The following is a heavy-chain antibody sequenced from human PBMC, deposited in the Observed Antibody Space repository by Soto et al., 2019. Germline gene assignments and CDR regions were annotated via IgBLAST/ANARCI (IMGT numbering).Heavy chain of an antibody. D-gene: IGHD3-3*01. CDR3: ARDFGHGYYLDY. CDR2: ITDSSDTV. Sequence: TGGSLRLSCVASGFSFSNYNMNWVRQAPGKGLEWVSYITDSSDTVHYADSVRGRFTISRDKAESSLYLQMNGLRDEDTAVYVCARDFGHGYYLDYWGRGTLVTVSS. J-gene: IGHJ4*02. CDR1: GFSFSNYN. V-gene: IGHV3-48*02.